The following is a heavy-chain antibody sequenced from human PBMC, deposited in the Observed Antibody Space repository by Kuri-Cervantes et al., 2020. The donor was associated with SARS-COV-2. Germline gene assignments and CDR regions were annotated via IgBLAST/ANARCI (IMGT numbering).Heavy chain of an antibody. CDR1: GFTFSSYG. V-gene: IGHV3-30*18. D-gene: IGHD2-15*01. Sequence: GESLKISCAASGFTFSSYGMHWVRQAPGKGLEWVAVISYDGSNKYYADSVKGRFTISRDNSKNTLYLQMNSLRAEDTAVYYCANLNGYCSGGSCYRGGGWFDPWGQGTLVTVSS. J-gene: IGHJ5*02. CDR2: ISYDGSNK. CDR3: ANLNGYCSGGSCYRGGGWFDP.